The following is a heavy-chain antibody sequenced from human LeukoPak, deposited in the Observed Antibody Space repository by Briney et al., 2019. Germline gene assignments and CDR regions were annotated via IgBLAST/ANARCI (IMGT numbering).Heavy chain of an antibody. CDR1: GGSISNYY. V-gene: IGHV4-59*01. CDR3: ARWGSIAVARFDY. J-gene: IGHJ4*02. D-gene: IGHD6-6*01. CDR2: IYYTGST. Sequence: SETLSLTCTVYGGSISNYYWSWIRQPPGKGLEWIGYIYYTGSTNYNPSLTSRVNISVDTSKNQFSLNLTSVTAADTAVYYCARWGSIAVARFDYWGQGTLVTVSS.